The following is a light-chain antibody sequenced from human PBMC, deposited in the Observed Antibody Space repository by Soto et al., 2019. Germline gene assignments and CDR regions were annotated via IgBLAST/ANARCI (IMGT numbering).Light chain of an antibody. J-gene: IGKJ5*01. V-gene: IGKV1-5*01. CDR1: QSLNND. CDR2: DAS. Sequence: IQMTQSPSTLSASVGDRFNITCRASQSLNNDLAWYQQKPGKAPNLLIYDASTLERGVPSRFSGTGSGTEFTLAISSLQPDDFATYYCQQYHRSSVTFGQGTRLE. CDR3: QQYHRSSVT.